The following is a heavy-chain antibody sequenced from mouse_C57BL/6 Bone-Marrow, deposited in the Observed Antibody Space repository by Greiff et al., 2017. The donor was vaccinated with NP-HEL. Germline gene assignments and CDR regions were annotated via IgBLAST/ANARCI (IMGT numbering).Heavy chain of an antibody. CDR1: GFTFSDYG. V-gene: IGHV5-15*01. D-gene: IGHD2-4*01. CDR3: ARHVYDYRSTDWYFDV. J-gene: IGHJ1*03. CDR2: ISNLAYSI. Sequence: DVHLVESGGGLVQPGGSLKLSCAASGFTFSDYGMAWVRQAPRKGPEWVAFISNLAYSIYYVDTVTGRFTISRENAKNTLYLEMSSLRSEDTAMYYCARHVYDYRSTDWYFDVWGTGTTVTVSS.